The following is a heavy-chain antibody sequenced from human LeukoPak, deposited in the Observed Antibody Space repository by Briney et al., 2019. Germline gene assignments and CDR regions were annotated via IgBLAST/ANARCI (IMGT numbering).Heavy chain of an antibody. D-gene: IGHD6-19*01. CDR2: IYTTGST. J-gene: IGHJ4*02. CDR1: GGSISSYY. V-gene: IGHV4-4*07. CDR3: ARMASSGWYNFDY. Sequence: PSETLSLTCTVSGGSISSYYWSWIRQPAGKGLEWIGLIYTTGSTNYSPSLESRVTMSVDTSKNQFSLKLSAVTAADAAVYYCARMASSGWYNFDYLGQGTLVTVSS.